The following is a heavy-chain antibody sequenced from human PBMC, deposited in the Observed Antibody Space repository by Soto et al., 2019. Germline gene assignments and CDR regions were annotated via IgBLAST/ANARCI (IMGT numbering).Heavy chain of an antibody. CDR2: LSSGSRYV. J-gene: IGHJ4*02. D-gene: IGHD3-16*02. Sequence: GGSLRLSCTASGFTFTHYIMTWVRQTPGKGLEWVSSLSSGSRYVYYVDSVKGRFTISRDDAKNSVYLQMNSLRAEDAAVYYCVSGGSSRSYWGQGSRVTVSS. CDR1: GFTFTHYI. CDR3: VSGGSSRSY. V-gene: IGHV3-21*01.